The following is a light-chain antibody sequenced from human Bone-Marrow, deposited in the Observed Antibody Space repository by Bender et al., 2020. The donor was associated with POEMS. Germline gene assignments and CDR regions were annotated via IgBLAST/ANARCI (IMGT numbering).Light chain of an antibody. V-gene: IGLV2-8*01. CDR2: EVS. Sequence: QSALTQPPSASGSPGQSVTISCTGTTSDVGGYNYVSWYQQHPGKAPKLIIFEVSKRPSGVPDRFSGSKSGNTASLTVSGLRAEDEADYYCSSYARSNSFVFGTGTKVTVL. J-gene: IGLJ1*01. CDR1: TSDVGGYNY. CDR3: SSYARSNSFV.